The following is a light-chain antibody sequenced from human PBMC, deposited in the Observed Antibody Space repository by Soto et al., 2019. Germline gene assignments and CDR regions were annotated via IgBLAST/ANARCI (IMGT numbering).Light chain of an antibody. CDR1: QSVSSY. CDR3: QERSRWPRT. J-gene: IGKJ4*01. V-gene: IGKV3-11*01. Sequence: EIVLTQSPATLSLSPGERATLSCRASQSVSSYLAWYQQKPGQAPRLLIYDASNRATGIPARFSGSGSWKDCPLTISSLEPEDFAVYYCQERSRWPRTFGGGTKVEIK. CDR2: DAS.